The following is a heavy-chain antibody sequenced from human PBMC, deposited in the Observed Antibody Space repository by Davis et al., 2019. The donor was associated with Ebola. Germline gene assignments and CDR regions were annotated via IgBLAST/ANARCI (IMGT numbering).Heavy chain of an antibody. J-gene: IGHJ4*02. D-gene: IGHD5-24*01. CDR3: AKDPLAIVEMATMTV. Sequence: GGSLRLSCAASGFTFSSYAMSWVRQAPGKGLEWVSAISGSGGSTYYADSVKGRFTISRDNSKNTLYLQMNSLRAEDTAVYYCAKDPLAIVEMATMTVWGQGTLVTVSS. V-gene: IGHV3-23*01. CDR2: ISGSGGST. CDR1: GFTFSSYA.